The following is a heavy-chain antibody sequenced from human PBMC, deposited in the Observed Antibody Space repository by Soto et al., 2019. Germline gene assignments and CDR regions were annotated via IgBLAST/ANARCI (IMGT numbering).Heavy chain of an antibody. V-gene: IGHV4-30-4*01. CDR3: ARHTLVTTAPRWAFDI. D-gene: IGHD4-17*01. Sequence: SETLSLTCTVSGGSISSGDYYWSWIRQPPGKGLEWIGYIYYSGSTYYNPSLKSRVTISVDTSKNQFSLKLSSVTAADTAVYYCARHTLVTTAPRWAFDIWGQGTMVTVSS. CDR1: GGSISSGDYY. CDR2: IYYSGST. J-gene: IGHJ3*02.